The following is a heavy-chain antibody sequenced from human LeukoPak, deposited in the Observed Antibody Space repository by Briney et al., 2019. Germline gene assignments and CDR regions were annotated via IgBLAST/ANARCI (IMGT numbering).Heavy chain of an antibody. V-gene: IGHV3-23*01. Sequence: PGGSLRLSCAASGFTFSSYDVSWVRQAPGKGLEWVSNISGSGGSTYSADSVKGRFTISRDNSKNTLYLQMNSLRAEDTALYYCAKDRSCTNDICHGDFDYWGQGTLVTVSS. CDR3: AKDRSCTNDICHGDFDY. CDR1: GFTFSSYD. CDR2: ISGSGGST. D-gene: IGHD2-8*01. J-gene: IGHJ4*02.